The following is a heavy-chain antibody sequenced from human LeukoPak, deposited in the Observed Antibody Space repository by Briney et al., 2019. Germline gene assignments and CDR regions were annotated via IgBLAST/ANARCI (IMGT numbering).Heavy chain of an antibody. CDR1: GFIFSRYS. CDR3: ARGPGAFDI. Sequence: GGSLRLSCAASGFIFSRYSMNWVRQAPGKGLEWVSCISSSSTYIYSADSVKGRFTISRDNAKNSLFLQMNSLRAEDTAVYYCARGPGAFDIWGQGTMVTVSS. V-gene: IGHV3-21*01. CDR2: ISSSSTYI. J-gene: IGHJ3*02.